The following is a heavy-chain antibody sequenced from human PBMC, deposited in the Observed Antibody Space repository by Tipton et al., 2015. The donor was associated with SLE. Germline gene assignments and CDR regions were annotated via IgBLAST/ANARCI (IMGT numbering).Heavy chain of an antibody. Sequence: LRLSCTVSGGSISSSSYYWGWIRQPPGKGLEWIGSIYYSGSTYYNPSLKSRVTISVDTSKNQFSLKLSSVTAADTAVYYCVRSMGETDAFDIWGQGTMVTVSS. D-gene: IGHD3-16*01. CDR2: IYYSGST. CDR3: VRSMGETDAFDI. CDR1: GGSISSSSYY. J-gene: IGHJ3*02. V-gene: IGHV4-39*07.